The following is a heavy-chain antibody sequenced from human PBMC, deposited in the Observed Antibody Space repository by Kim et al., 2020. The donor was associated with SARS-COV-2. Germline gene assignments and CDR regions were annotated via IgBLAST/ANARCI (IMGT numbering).Heavy chain of an antibody. V-gene: IGHV3-33*01. CDR1: GFTFSSYG. J-gene: IGHJ4*02. CDR2: IWYDGSNK. D-gene: IGHD3-3*01. CDR3: ARDFFVDYFDY. Sequence: GGSLRLSCAASGFTFSSYGMHWVRQAPGKGLEWVAVIWYDGSNKYYADSVKGRFTISRDNSKNTLYLQMNSLGAEDTAVYYCARDFFVDYFDYWGQGTLVTVSS.